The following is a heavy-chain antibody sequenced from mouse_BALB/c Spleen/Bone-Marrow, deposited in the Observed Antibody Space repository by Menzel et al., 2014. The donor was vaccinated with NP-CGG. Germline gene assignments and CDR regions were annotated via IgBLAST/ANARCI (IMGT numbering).Heavy chain of an antibody. CDR3: AREKYGNYYAMDY. D-gene: IGHD2-10*02. J-gene: IGHJ4*01. V-gene: IGHV2-6-7*01. Sequence: QVQLKESGPGLVSPSQSLSITCTVSGFSLTGFGINWIRQPPGKGLEWLGMIRGAGTTDYNSALKSRLSISKDNSKSHVFIKMNRLQAGDTARYYCAREKYGNYYAMDYWGQETSVTVSS. CDR1: GFSLTGFG. CDR2: IRGAGTT.